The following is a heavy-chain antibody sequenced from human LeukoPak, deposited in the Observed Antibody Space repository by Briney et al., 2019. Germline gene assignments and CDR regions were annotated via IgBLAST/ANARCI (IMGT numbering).Heavy chain of an antibody. D-gene: IGHD1-20*01. CDR2: ISERGGRI. V-gene: IGHV3-23*01. Sequence: PGGSLRLSCAASGFTLSSYGMNWVRQAPRKGLECVSSISERGGRIFYADSVKGRFTISGDNSKNILYLQMNSLRAEDTAKYYCAKGYSNNWFSAYDYWGQGTLVTVSS. J-gene: IGHJ4*02. CDR1: GFTLSSYG. CDR3: AKGYSNNWFSAYDY.